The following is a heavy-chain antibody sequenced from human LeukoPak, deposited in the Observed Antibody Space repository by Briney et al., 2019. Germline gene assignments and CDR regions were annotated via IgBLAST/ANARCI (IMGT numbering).Heavy chain of an antibody. CDR2: MSYSGST. D-gene: IGHD3-3*02. V-gene: IGHV4-59*01. CDR3: ARAFYPGYYSYMAV. CDR1: GGSISSYY. Sequence: PSETLSLTCTVSGGSISSYYWSWIRQPPGKGLEWIGYMSYSGSTNYSPSLKSRVTISVDTSKNQFSLKLSSVTAADTAVYYCARAFYPGYYSYMAVWGKGTTVTVSS. J-gene: IGHJ6*03.